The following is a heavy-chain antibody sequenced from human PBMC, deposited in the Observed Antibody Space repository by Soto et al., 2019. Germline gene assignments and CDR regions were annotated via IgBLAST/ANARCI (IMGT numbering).Heavy chain of an antibody. CDR2: IYRGGST. Sequence: EVQLVETGGGSIQPGGSLRLSCAASGFSVSTNYMNWVRQAPGKGLEWVSAIYRGGSTYYADSVKGRFTISRDSSKNTMYLHMNSMRAEDTAVYYCTTGDQWLTWGQEALVTVSS. CDR1: GFSVSTNY. D-gene: IGHD6-19*01. J-gene: IGHJ5*02. CDR3: TTGDQWLT. V-gene: IGHV3-53*02.